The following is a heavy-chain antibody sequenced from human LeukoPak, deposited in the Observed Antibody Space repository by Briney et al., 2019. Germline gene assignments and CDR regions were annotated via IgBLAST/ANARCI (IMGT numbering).Heavy chain of an antibody. D-gene: IGHD2-15*01. CDR1: GFTFSSYS. V-gene: IGHV3-48*04. J-gene: IGHJ4*02. CDR2: ISSSSSTI. Sequence: GGSLRLSCAASGFTFSSYSMNWVRQAPGKGLEWVSYISSSSSTIYYADSVKGRFTISRDNAKNSLFLQMNSLRAEDTAVYYCAGSRGYCSGGSCYFDYWGQGTLVTVSS. CDR3: AGSRGYCSGGSCYFDY.